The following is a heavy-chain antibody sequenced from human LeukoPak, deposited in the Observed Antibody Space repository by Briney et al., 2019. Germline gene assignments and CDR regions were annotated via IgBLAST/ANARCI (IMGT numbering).Heavy chain of an antibody. CDR3: AREGGGAFDI. V-gene: IGHV4-39*07. CDR2: IYYSGST. D-gene: IGHD3-16*01. CDR1: GGSISSSSYY. Sequence: PSETLSLTCTVSGGSISSSSYYWGWIRQPPGKGLEWIGSIYYSGSTYYNPPLKSRVTISVDTSKNQFSLKLSSVTAADTAVYYCAREGGGAFDIWGQGTMVTVSS. J-gene: IGHJ3*02.